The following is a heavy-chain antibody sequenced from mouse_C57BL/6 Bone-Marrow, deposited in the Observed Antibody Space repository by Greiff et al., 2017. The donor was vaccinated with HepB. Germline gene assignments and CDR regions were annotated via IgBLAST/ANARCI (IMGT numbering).Heavy chain of an antibody. CDR1: GYTFTSYW. Sequence: QVQLQQPGAELVMPGASVKLSCKASGYTFTSYWMHWVKQRPGQGLEWIGEIDPSDSYTNYNQKFKGKSTLTVDKSSSTAYMQLSSLTSEDSAVYYCANEGSDDAMDYWGQGTSVTVSS. CDR3: ANEGSDDAMDY. J-gene: IGHJ4*01. V-gene: IGHV1-69*01. CDR2: IDPSDSYT.